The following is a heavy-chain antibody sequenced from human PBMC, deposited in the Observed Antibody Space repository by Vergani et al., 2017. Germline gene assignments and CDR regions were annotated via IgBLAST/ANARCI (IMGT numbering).Heavy chain of an antibody. CDR2: ISSSSSYI. CDR3: ARRSGIVYDIFSGTQYFFDF. J-gene: IGHJ4*02. V-gene: IGHV3-21*04. D-gene: IGHD3-9*01. Sequence: EVQLVESGGGLVKPGGTLRLSCATSGFTFSSYSMNWVRQAPGKGLEWVSSISSSSSYIYYADSVKGRFTISVDTSNNHFSLRLNSLTAADTAVYYCARRSGIVYDIFSGTQYFFDFWGQGTLVTVSS. CDR1: GFTFSSYS.